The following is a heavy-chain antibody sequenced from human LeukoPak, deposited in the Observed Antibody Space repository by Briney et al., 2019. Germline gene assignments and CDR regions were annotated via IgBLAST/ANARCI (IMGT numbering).Heavy chain of an antibody. CDR3: ARAREYLAIDY. J-gene: IGHJ4*02. V-gene: IGHV3-66*02. Sequence: GGSLILSCAASGFTVSSNYMNWVRQAPGKGLEWVSVLYSAGNTFYADSVKGRFTISRDNSKNTLYLQMNSLRPEDTAVYYCARAREYLAIDYWGQGTLVTVSS. CDR1: GFTVSSNY. CDR2: LYSAGNT. D-gene: IGHD2/OR15-2a*01.